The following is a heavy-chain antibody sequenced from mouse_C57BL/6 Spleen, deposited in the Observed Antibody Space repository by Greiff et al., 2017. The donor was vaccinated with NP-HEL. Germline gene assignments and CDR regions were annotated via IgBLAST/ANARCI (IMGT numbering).Heavy chain of an antibody. Sequence: VQLQQPGAELVKPGASVKLSCKASGYTFTEYTIHWVKQRSGQGLEWIGWFYPGSGSIKYNEKFKDKATLTADKSSSTVYMELSRLTSEDSAVYFCARHEDYYGSSYDYAMDYWGQGTSVTVSS. CDR1: GYTFTEYT. V-gene: IGHV1-62-2*01. J-gene: IGHJ4*01. CDR3: ARHEDYYGSSYDYAMDY. D-gene: IGHD1-1*01. CDR2: FYPGSGSI.